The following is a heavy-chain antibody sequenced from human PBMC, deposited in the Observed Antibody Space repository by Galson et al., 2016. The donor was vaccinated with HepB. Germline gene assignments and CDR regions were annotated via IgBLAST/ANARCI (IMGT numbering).Heavy chain of an antibody. CDR2: VYYNGNT. Sequence: SETLSLTCPVAGGSIGTFSWTWIRQPPGKRLEWIGYVYYNGNTRYNPSLKTRVSISLDTPSKQFTLRLTSVTAADTSTYYCARWVGNWSNMRLDSWDRGTLVIVSS. CDR3: ARWVGNWSNMRLDS. J-gene: IGHJ4*02. CDR1: GGSIGTFS. V-gene: IGHV4-59*01. D-gene: IGHD3-10*01.